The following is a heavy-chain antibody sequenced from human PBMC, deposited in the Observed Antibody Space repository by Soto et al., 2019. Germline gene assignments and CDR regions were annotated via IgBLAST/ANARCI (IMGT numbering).Heavy chain of an antibody. Sequence: EVQLLESGGGLVQPGGSLRLSCAASGFTFNSYAMSWVRQAPGKGLEWVSSISGNGGDTYYADSVKGRFTVSRDNSKNTLYLQMNSVRAEDTAIYYCAKGLNIPFDPWGQGILVTVSS. J-gene: IGHJ5*02. CDR2: ISGNGGDT. V-gene: IGHV3-23*01. D-gene: IGHD2-21*01. CDR3: AKGLNIPFDP. CDR1: GFTFNSYA.